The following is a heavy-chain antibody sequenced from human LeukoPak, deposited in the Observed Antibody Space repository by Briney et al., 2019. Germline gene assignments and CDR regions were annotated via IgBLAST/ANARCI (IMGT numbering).Heavy chain of an antibody. CDR3: ARVDIVVVPAAGYYYYMDV. CDR2: INPNSGGT. V-gene: IGHV1-2*02. J-gene: IGHJ6*03. D-gene: IGHD2-2*03. Sequence: ASVKVSCKASGYTFTGYYMHWVRQAPGQGLEWMGWINPNSGGTNYAQKFQGRVTMTRDTSISTAYMELSRLRSDDTAVYYCARVDIVVVPAAGYYYYMDVWGKGTTVTVSS. CDR1: GYTFTGYY.